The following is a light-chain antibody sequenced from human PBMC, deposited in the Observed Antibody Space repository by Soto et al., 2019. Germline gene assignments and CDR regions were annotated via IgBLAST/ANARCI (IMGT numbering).Light chain of an antibody. V-gene: IGLV3-21*04. CDR1: NIGSKS. Sequence: SSELTQPPSVSVAPGKTARITCGGNNIGSKSVHWYQQKPGQAPVLVIYYDSDRPSGIPERFSGSNSGNTATLTISRVEAGDEADYYCQVWDSSSAHAVFGGGTQLTVL. CDR3: QVWDSSSAHAV. CDR2: YDS. J-gene: IGLJ7*01.